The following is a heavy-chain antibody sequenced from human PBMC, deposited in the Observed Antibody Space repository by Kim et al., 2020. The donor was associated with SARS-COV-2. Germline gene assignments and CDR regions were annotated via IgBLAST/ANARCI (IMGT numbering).Heavy chain of an antibody. J-gene: IGHJ6*02. CDR3: ATTGFWSGYGMDV. CDR2: IYYSGST. D-gene: IGHD3-3*01. Sequence: SETLSLTCTVSGGSVSSGSYYWSWIRQPPGKGLEWIGYIYYSGSTNYNPSLKSRVTISVDTSKNQFSLKLSSVTAADTAVYYCATTGFWSGYGMDVWGQGTTVTVSS. V-gene: IGHV4-61*01. CDR1: GGSVSSGSYY.